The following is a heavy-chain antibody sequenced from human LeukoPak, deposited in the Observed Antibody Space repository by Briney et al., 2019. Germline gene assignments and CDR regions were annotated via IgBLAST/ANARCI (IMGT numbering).Heavy chain of an antibody. V-gene: IGHV4-30-2*01. CDR2: IYHSGST. CDR1: GGSISSGGYS. J-gene: IGHJ6*03. Sequence: SETLSLTCAVSGGSISSGGYSWSWIRQPPGKGLEWIGYIYHSGSTYYNPSLKSRVTISVDTSKDRFSLKVTSVTAADTAVYYCARGLVQDYYYYYMDVWDKGTTVTVSS. D-gene: IGHD1-1*01. CDR3: ARGLVQDYYYYYMDV.